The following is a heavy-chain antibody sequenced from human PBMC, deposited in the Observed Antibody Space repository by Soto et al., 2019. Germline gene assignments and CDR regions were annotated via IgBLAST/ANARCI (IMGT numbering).Heavy chain of an antibody. CDR2: IRNKANSYTT. D-gene: IGHD3-22*01. CDR3: AREDYYASSGYPFDY. Sequence: GGSLRLSCAASGFTFSDHYIDWVRQAPGKGLEWVGRIRNKANSYTTEYTASVKGRFTISRDDSKNSLYLHMNSLKTEDTAVYYCAREDYYASSGYPFDYWGQGTLVTVSS. CDR1: GFTFSDHY. V-gene: IGHV3-72*01. J-gene: IGHJ4*02.